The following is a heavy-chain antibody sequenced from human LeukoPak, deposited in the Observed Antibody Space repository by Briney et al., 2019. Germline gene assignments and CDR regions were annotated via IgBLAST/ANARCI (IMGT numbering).Heavy chain of an antibody. D-gene: IGHD3-22*01. Sequence: ASVKVSCKASGYTFTSYGISWVRQAPGQGLEWMGWISAYNGNTNYAQKLQGRVTMTTDTSTSTAYMELRSLRSDDTAVYYCARQNAAYDSGGYSNDYWGQGTLVTVSS. J-gene: IGHJ4*02. CDR2: ISAYNGNT. CDR1: GYTFTSYG. CDR3: ARQNAAYDSGGYSNDY. V-gene: IGHV1-18*01.